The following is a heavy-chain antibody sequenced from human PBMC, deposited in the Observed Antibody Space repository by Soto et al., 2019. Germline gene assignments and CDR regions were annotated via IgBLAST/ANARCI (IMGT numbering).Heavy chain of an antibody. D-gene: IGHD3-9*01. CDR2: IYYSGST. Sequence: SETLSLTCTVSGGSISSYYWSWIRQPPGKGLEWIGYIYYSGSTNYNPSLKSRVTISVDTSKNQFSLKLSSVTAADTAVYYCARAPNYDILTGYSAAPYNWFDPWGQGTLVTVS. CDR1: GGSISSYY. CDR3: ARAPNYDILTGYSAAPYNWFDP. J-gene: IGHJ5*02. V-gene: IGHV4-59*12.